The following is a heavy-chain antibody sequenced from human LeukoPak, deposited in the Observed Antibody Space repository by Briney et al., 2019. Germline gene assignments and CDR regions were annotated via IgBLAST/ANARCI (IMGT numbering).Heavy chain of an antibody. Sequence: GGSLRLSCAASGFTFSDYYMSWNRQAPGKGLEWVSYISSSGSTIYYADSVKGRFTISRDNSKNTLYLQMNSLRAEDTAVYYCARDPPPTSGSYEYFQHWGQGTLVTVSS. CDR2: ISSSGSTI. D-gene: IGHD1-26*01. J-gene: IGHJ1*01. CDR3: ARDPPPTSGSYEYFQH. CDR1: GFTFSDYY. V-gene: IGHV3-11*04.